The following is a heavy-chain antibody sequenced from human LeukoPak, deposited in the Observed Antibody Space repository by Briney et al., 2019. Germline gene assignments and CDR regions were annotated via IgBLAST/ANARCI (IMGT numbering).Heavy chain of an antibody. CDR2: INTDGSST. D-gene: IGHD6-19*01. V-gene: IGHV3-74*01. Sequence: GGSLRLSCAASGFTFSSYWMHWVRQAPGKGLVWVSRINTDGSSTSYADSVKGRFTISRDNAKNSLCLQMSSLRAEDTAVYYCARDDTPSQVAAMGYWGQGTLVTVSS. CDR3: ARDDTPSQVAAMGY. J-gene: IGHJ4*02. CDR1: GFTFSSYW.